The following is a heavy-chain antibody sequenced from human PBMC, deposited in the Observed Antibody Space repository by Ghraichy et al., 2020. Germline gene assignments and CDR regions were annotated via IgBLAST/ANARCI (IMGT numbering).Heavy chain of an antibody. D-gene: IGHD6-13*01. CDR3: AKDLATAAY. J-gene: IGHJ4*02. CDR2: ISGSGGST. CDR1: GFTFSSYT. Sequence: GESLNISCAASGFTFSSYTMSWVRQAPGKGLEWVSTISGSGGSTYYADSVKGRFTVSRDNSKNTLYLQINSLRAEDTAVYYCAKDLATAAYWGQGTLVTVSS. V-gene: IGHV3-23*01.